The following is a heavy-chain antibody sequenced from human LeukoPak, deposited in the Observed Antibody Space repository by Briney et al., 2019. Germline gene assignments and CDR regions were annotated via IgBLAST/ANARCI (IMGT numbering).Heavy chain of an antibody. J-gene: IGHJ4*02. CDR3: ARDLDSSGWCNFDY. D-gene: IGHD6-19*01. CDR1: GGSISSYY. V-gene: IGHV4-4*07. Sequence: SETLSLTCTVSGGSISSYYWSWIRQPAGKGLEWIGRIYTSGSTNYNPSLKSRVTMSVDTSKNQFSLKLSSVTAADAAVYYCARDLDSSGWCNFDYWGQGTLVTVSS. CDR2: IYTSGST.